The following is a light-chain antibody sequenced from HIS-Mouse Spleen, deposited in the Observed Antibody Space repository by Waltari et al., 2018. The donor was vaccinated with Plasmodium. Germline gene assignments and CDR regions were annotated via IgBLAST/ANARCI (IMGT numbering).Light chain of an antibody. CDR1: QSRSSY. CDR3: QQRSNWPPLT. J-gene: IGKJ4*01. V-gene: IGKV3-11*01. CDR2: DAS. Sequence: EIVLTQSPSTLSLSPGARPTVPCRTSQSRSSYLAWYQQKPGQAPRLLIYDASNRATGSPARFSGSGSGTEFTLTISSLEPEDFAVYYCQQRSNWPPLTFGGGTKVEIK.